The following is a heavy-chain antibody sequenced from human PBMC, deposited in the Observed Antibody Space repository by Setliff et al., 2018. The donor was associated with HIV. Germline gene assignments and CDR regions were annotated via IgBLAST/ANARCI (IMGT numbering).Heavy chain of an antibody. CDR2: ISSGGRTI. V-gene: IGHV3-48*03. CDR3: ARAEVAMVRGHDY. D-gene: IGHD3-10*01. Sequence: PGGSLRLSCAASGFRFDTFDMYWVRQAPGQGLEWVSYISSGGRTIYYADSVKGRFTISRDNAKNSLYLQMNSLRAEDTAVYYCARAEVAMVRGHDYWGQGTLVTVSS. CDR1: GFRFDTFD. J-gene: IGHJ4*02.